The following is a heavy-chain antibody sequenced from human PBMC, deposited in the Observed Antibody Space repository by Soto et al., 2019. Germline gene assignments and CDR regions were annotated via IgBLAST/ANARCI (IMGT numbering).Heavy chain of an antibody. CDR1: GFTFSSFG. CDR2: ISDSGDTT. CDR3: AKAARTTTLYNFDF. J-gene: IGHJ4*02. D-gene: IGHD1-1*01. Sequence: VGSLRLSCAASGFTFSSFGMNWVRQAPGKGLEWVSVISDSGDTTFHADSAKGRFTISRDNSKNILYLQMDSLRAEDTAVYYCAKAARTTTLYNFDFWGQGTLVTVSS. V-gene: IGHV3-23*01.